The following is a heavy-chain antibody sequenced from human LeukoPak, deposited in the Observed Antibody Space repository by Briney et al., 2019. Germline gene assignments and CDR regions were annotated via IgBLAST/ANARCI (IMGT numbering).Heavy chain of an antibody. V-gene: IGHV4-39*01. Sequence: SETLSLTCTVSGGSISSSSYYWGWIRQPPGKGLERIGSIYYSGSTYYNPSLKSRVTISVDTSKNQFSLKLSSVTAADTAVYYCARTYYDILTGRTFDYWGQGTLVTVSS. CDR3: ARTYYDILTGRTFDY. CDR2: IYYSGST. D-gene: IGHD3-9*01. J-gene: IGHJ4*02. CDR1: GGSISSSSYY.